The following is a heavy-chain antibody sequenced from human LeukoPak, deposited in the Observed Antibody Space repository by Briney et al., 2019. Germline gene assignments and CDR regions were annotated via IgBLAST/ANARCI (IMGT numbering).Heavy chain of an antibody. CDR3: ARGVTPFDY. Sequence: GGSLRLSCAASGFTFSSYWMSWVRQAPGKGLEWVANIKQNGSEKYYVDSVKGRFTISRDNAKNTLHLQMNSLRAEDTAVYYCARGVTPFDYWGQGTLVTVSS. J-gene: IGHJ4*02. D-gene: IGHD2-21*02. CDR1: GFTFSSYW. CDR2: IKQNGSEK. V-gene: IGHV3-7*04.